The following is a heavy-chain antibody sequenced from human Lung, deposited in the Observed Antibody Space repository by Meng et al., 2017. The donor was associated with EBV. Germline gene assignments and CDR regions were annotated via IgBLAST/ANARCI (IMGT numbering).Heavy chain of an antibody. V-gene: IGHV4-31*03. J-gene: IGHJ5*02. CDR2: IYYSGST. CDR3: ATTTVRGVNWIDP. Sequence: QGQLPESGPGLVTPSQTLSLPCTASGGSISSKNYYWSWLRQHPGKGLECIGYIYYSGSTYYNPSLKSRVTISVDTSKNQFSLNLTFVTAADTAVYYCATTTVRGVNWIDPWGQGTLVTVSS. CDR1: GGSISSKNYY. D-gene: IGHD3-10*01.